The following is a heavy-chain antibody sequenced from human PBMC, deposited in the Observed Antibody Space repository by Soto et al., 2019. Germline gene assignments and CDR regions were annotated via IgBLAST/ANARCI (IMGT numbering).Heavy chain of an antibody. V-gene: IGHV3-33*01. CDR3: ARDRSNYYGMDV. CDR2: IWYDGSNK. CDR1: GFTFSSYG. J-gene: IGHJ6*02. Sequence: QVQLVESGGGVVQPGRSLRLSCAASGFTFSSYGMHWVRQAPGKGLEWVAVIWYDGSNKYYADSVKGRFIISRDNSKNTLYLQMNSLRAEDTAVYYCARDRSNYYGMDVWGQGTTDTVSS.